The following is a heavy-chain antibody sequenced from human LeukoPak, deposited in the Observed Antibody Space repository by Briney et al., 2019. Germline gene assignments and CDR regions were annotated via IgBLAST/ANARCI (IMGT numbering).Heavy chain of an antibody. J-gene: IGHJ4*02. CDR1: GYTFTGYD. Sequence: GASVKVSCKTSGYTFTGYDINWVRQAPGQGPEWMGWMKSNSGDTHFAQKFQGRLTMTRNTSINTAFMELSSLRSEDAAVYYCARGEYSSSWYPFDYWGQGSLVTVSS. V-gene: IGHV1-8*01. D-gene: IGHD6-13*01. CDR3: ARGEYSSSWYPFDY. CDR2: MKSNSGDT.